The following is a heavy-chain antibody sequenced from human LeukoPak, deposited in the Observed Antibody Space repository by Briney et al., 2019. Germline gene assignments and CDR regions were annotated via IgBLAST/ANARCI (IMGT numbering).Heavy chain of an antibody. Sequence: SETLSLTCTVSGGSISSYYWSWIRQPPGKGLEWIGYIYYSGSTNYNPSLKSRVTISVDTSKHQFSLKLSSVTAADTAVYYCAGDIGIVGAPPSWFDPWGQGTLVTVSS. V-gene: IGHV4-59*01. CDR1: GGSISSYY. D-gene: IGHD1-26*01. CDR2: IYYSGST. CDR3: AGDIGIVGAPPSWFDP. J-gene: IGHJ5*02.